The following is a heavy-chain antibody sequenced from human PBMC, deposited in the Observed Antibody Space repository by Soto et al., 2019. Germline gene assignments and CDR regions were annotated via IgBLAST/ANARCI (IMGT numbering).Heavy chain of an antibody. J-gene: IGHJ6*02. D-gene: IGHD2-2*01. CDR3: ARACSSTSCLPGVHDYYGMDV. CDR2: SIPIFGTA. V-gene: IGHV1-69*01. Sequence: QVQLVQSGAEVKKPGSSVKVSCKASGGTFSSYAISWVRQAPGQGLEWMGGSIPIFGTANYAQKFQGRVTITADESTSTAYMELSSLRSEDTAVDYCARACSSTSCLPGVHDYYGMDVWGQGTTVTVSS. CDR1: GGTFSSYA.